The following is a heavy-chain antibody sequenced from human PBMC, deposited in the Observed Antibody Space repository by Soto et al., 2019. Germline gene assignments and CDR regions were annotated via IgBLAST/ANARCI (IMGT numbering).Heavy chain of an antibody. V-gene: IGHV4-30-4*01. CDR3: ASAGLEWSYNWFDP. CDR1: GGSISSGDYY. CDR2: IYYSGST. D-gene: IGHD3-3*01. J-gene: IGHJ5*02. Sequence: QVQLQESGPGLVKPSQTLSLTCTVSGGSISSGDYYWSWIRQPPGKGLEWIGYIYYSGSTYYNPSLNSRVTISVATSNHQFSLKLSSVTAADTAVYYCASAGLEWSYNWFDPWGQGTLVTVSS.